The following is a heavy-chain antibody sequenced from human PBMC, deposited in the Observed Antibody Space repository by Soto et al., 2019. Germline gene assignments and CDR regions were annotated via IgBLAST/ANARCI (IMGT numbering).Heavy chain of an antibody. V-gene: IGHV3-30-3*01. Sequence: GESLRLSCAASGVTFRNYAIHWVRQAPDKEKEWVAIISYDGGNEYYADSVEGRFIISRDNSKNTVYLQINSRRPADTAVYYCARAAVGGLDYWGQG. CDR2: ISYDGGNE. CDR3: ARAAVGGLDY. J-gene: IGHJ4*02. CDR1: GVTFRNYA. D-gene: IGHD6-19*01.